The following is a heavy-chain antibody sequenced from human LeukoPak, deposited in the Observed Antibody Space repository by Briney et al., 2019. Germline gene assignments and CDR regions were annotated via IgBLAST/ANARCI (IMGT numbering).Heavy chain of an antibody. J-gene: IGHJ3*02. D-gene: IGHD3-22*01. Sequence: SETLSLTXAVYGGSFSGYYWNWIRQPPGKGLEWIGEINHSGSTNYKSSLKSRVTISVDTSKYQFSLKLNSVTAADTAVYYCARVVDYYDSSGYYHDAFDIWGQGTMVTVSS. CDR2: INHSGST. V-gene: IGHV4-34*01. CDR3: ARVVDYYDSSGYYHDAFDI. CDR1: GGSFSGYY.